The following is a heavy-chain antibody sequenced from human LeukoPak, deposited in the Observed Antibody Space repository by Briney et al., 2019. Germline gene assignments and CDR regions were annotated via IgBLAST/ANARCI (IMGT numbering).Heavy chain of an antibody. V-gene: IGHV4-30-4*01. D-gene: IGHD3-22*01. J-gene: IGHJ3*01. CDR2: IYYSGST. CDR3: ARELYYYDSSGYLL. Sequence: SETLSLTCTVSGGSTSSGDYYWSWIRQPPGKGLEWIGYIYYSGSTYYNPSLKSRVTISVDTSKNQFSLKLSSVTAADTAVYYCARELYYYDSSGYLLWGQGTMVTVSS. CDR1: GGSTSSGDYY.